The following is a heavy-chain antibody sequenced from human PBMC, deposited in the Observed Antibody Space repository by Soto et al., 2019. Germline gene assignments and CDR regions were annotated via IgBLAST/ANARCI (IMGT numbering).Heavy chain of an antibody. CDR1: GFTFSSYG. D-gene: IGHD2-2*01. V-gene: IGHV3-33*01. CDR2: IWYDGSNK. J-gene: IGHJ6*02. Sequence: QVQLVESGGGVVQPGRSLRLSCAASGFTFSSYGMHWVRQAPGKGLEWVAVIWYDGSNKYYADSVKGRFTISRDNSKNELYLQMNSLRAEDTAVYYCARGGIVVVPAAMLRAPQYYYGMDVWVQGTTVTVCS. CDR3: ARGGIVVVPAAMLRAPQYYYGMDV.